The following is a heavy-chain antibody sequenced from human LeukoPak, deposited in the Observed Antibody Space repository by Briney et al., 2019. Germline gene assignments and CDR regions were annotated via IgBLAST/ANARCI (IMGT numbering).Heavy chain of an antibody. V-gene: IGHV4-39*07. D-gene: IGHD4-17*01. Sequence: SETLSLNCTVSGGSVSRNSDYWGWIRQPPGKGLEWIGSIYYGGSTYYNPSLKSRVTISVDRSKNQFSLKLSSVTAADTAVYYCAREYGVGSWYFDLWGRGTLVTVSS. CDR3: AREYGVGSWYFDL. CDR1: GGSVSRNSDY. J-gene: IGHJ2*01. CDR2: IYYGGST.